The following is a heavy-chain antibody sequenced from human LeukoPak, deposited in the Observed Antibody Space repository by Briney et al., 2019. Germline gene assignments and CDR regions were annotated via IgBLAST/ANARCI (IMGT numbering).Heavy chain of an antibody. CDR3: ARESANYYGSGSYPVGY. V-gene: IGHV3-30*02. CDR2: IRYDGSNK. CDR1: GFTFSSYG. D-gene: IGHD3-10*01. Sequence: QTGGSLRLSCAASGFTFSSYGMYWVRQAPGKGLEWVAFIRYDGSNKYYADSVKGRFTVSRDNSKNTLYLQMKSLRAEDTAVYYCARESANYYGSGSYPVGYWGQGTLVTVSS. J-gene: IGHJ4*02.